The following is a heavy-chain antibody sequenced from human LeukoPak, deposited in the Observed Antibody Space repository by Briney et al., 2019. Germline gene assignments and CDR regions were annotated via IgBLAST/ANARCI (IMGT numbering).Heavy chain of an antibody. V-gene: IGHV3-30*02. D-gene: IGHD6-19*01. CDR1: GFTFSSYG. J-gene: IGHJ4*02. CDR3: AKDYSSGWYGPFDY. Sequence: PGGSLRLSCAASGFTFSSYGMHWVRQAPGKGLEWVAFIRYGGSNKYYADSVKGRFTISRDNSKNTLYLQMNSLRAEDTAVYYCAKDYSSGWYGPFDYWGQGTLVTVSS. CDR2: IRYGGSNK.